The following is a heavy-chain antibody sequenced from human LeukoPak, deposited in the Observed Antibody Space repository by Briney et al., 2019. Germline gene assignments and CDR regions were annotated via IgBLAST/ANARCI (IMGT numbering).Heavy chain of an antibody. CDR2: ISSSSSTI. CDR3: ARGGSFDS. J-gene: IGHJ4*02. V-gene: IGHV3-48*01. CDR1: GFTFSTYS. Sequence: GGSLRLSCAASGFTFSTYSMNWVRQAPGKGLEWVSYISSSSSTINYADSVKGRYTISRDNDKNSLYLQMKSLRAEDTAVYYRARGGSFDSWGQGTHVTVSS.